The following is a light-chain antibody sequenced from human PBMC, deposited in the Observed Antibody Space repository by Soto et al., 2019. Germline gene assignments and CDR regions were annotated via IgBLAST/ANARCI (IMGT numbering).Light chain of an antibody. J-gene: IGLJ1*01. CDR1: SSDVGEYNY. V-gene: IGLV2-11*01. CDR3: ISYTTSSTYV. Sequence: QSALTQPRSVSGSPGQTVTISCTGTSSDVGEYNYVSWYQKYPGKAPKVMIYDVIKRPSGVPERFSGAKSGNTASLTISGLQGEDEADYYCISYTTSSTYVFGTGTKVTVL. CDR2: DVI.